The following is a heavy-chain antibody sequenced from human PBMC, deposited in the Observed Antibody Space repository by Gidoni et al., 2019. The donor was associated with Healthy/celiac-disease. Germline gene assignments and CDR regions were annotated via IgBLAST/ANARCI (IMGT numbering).Heavy chain of an antibody. Sequence: EVQLVESGGGLVQPGGSLRLSCAASGFTFSSYSMNWVRQAPGKGLEWVSYISSSSSTIYYADSVKGRFTISRDNAKNSLYLKMNSLRAEDTAVYYCARDPVLRFLEWLFDYWGQGTLVTVSS. V-gene: IGHV3-48*01. D-gene: IGHD3-3*01. CDR2: ISSSSSTI. CDR1: GFTFSSYS. J-gene: IGHJ4*02. CDR3: ARDPVLRFLEWLFDY.